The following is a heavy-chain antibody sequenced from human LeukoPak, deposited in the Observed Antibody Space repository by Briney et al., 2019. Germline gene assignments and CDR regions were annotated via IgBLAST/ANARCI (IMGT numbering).Heavy chain of an antibody. D-gene: IGHD5-18*01. CDR3: ARVVFGAMVTNY. V-gene: IGHV1-2*02. Sequence: ASVTVSCKASGYTFTGYYMHWVRQAPGQGLEWMGWINPNSGGTNYAQKFQGRVTMTRDTSISTAYMELSRLRSDDTAVYYCARVVFGAMVTNYWGQGTLVPVSS. CDR2: INPNSGGT. J-gene: IGHJ4*02. CDR1: GYTFTGYY.